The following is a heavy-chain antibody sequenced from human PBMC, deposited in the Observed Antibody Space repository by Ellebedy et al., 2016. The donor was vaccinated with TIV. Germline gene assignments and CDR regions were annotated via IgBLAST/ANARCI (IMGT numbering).Heavy chain of an antibody. CDR2: INPDSGDT. Sequence: AASVKVSCKASGYTFTVYYMHWVRQAPGQGLEWMGWINPDSGDTNYAQKFQGRVTMTRDTSLSTAYMELSRLRSDDTAVYYCKRLGGSSAFDIWGQGTIVTVSS. V-gene: IGHV1-2*02. J-gene: IGHJ3*02. D-gene: IGHD3-16*01. CDR3: KRLGGSSAFDI. CDR1: GYTFTVYY.